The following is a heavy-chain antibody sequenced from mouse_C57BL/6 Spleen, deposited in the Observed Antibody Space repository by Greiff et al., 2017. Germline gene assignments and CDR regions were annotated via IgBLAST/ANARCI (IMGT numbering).Heavy chain of an antibody. V-gene: IGHV1-82*01. CDR1: GYAFSSSW. CDR3: ERDGKDAMDY. D-gene: IGHD2-1*01. Sequence: VQLQQSGPELVKPGASVKISCKASGYAFSSSWMNWVKQRPGKGLEWIGRIYPGDGDTNYNGKFKGKATLTADKSSSTAYMQLRSLTSEDSAVYFCERDGKDAMDYWGQGTSVTVSS. J-gene: IGHJ4*01. CDR2: IYPGDGDT.